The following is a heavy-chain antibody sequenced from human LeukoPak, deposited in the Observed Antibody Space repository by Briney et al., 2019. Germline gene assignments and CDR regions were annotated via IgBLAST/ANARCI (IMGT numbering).Heavy chain of an antibody. J-gene: IGHJ4*02. D-gene: IGHD6-13*01. V-gene: IGHV3-9*01. Sequence: GRSLRLSCAASGFTFDDYAMHWVRQAPGKGLEWVSGISWNSGSIGYADSVKGRFTTSRDNAKNSLYLQMNSLRAEDTALYYCAKAQYSSSFFYWGQGTLVTVSS. CDR2: ISWNSGSI. CDR3: AKAQYSSSFFY. CDR1: GFTFDDYA.